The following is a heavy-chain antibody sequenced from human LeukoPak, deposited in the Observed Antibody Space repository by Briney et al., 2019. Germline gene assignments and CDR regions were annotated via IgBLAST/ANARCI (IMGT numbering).Heavy chain of an antibody. D-gene: IGHD6-19*01. CDR1: GYTFTGYY. J-gene: IGHJ6*03. V-gene: IGHV1-2*02. CDR3: ARGTRVSSGWYHYYYYMDV. CDR2: INPNSGGT. Sequence: ASVKVSCKASGYTFTGYYMHWVRQAPGQGLEWMGWINPNSGGTNYAQKFQGRVTMTRDTSISTAYMELSRLRSDDTAVYYCARGTRVSSGWYHYYYYMDVWGKGTTVTISS.